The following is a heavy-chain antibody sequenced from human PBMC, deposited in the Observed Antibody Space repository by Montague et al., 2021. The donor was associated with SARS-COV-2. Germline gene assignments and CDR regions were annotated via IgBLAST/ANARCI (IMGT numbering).Heavy chain of an antibody. CDR2: ISHTGST. D-gene: IGHD1-26*01. J-gene: IGHJ4*02. CDR1: GDSISPGNQ. V-gene: IGHV4/OR15-8*01. CDR3: ARKGSGRSDLAY. Sequence: SETLSLTCIVYGDSISPGNQWPCVSPHPWTAVALVGDISHTGSTKYKPSLKSRVSMSVDKSWNQFSLRLTSVTAADTAIYYRARKGSGRSDLAYWGQRTLVTVSS.